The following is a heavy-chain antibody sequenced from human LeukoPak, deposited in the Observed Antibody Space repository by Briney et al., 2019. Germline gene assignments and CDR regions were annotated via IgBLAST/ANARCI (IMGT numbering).Heavy chain of an antibody. D-gene: IGHD4-11*01. Sequence: ASVKVSCKASGGTFSSYAISWVRQAPGQGLEWMGWMNPNSGNTGYAQKFQGRVTITRNTSISTAYMELSSLRSEDTAVYYCARNTATITTPFDYWGQGTLVTVSS. CDR3: ARNTATITTPFDY. CDR2: MNPNSGNT. J-gene: IGHJ4*02. V-gene: IGHV1-8*03. CDR1: GGTFSSYA.